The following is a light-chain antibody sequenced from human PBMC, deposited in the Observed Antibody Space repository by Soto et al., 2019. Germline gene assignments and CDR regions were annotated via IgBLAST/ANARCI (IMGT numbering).Light chain of an antibody. CDR3: QHYNSYSWT. J-gene: IGKJ1*01. Sequence: DIQMTQSPSTLSASVGDRVTITCRASQSISSWLAWYQQKPGKAPKLLIYDASSLESGVPSRFSGSGSGTDFTLTISSLQPDDFATYYCQHYNSYSWTFGQGTKVEIK. CDR2: DAS. V-gene: IGKV1-5*01. CDR1: QSISSW.